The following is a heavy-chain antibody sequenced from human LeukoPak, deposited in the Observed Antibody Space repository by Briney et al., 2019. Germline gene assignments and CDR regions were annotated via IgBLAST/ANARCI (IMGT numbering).Heavy chain of an antibody. J-gene: IGHJ6*02. CDR2: ITSTADST. CDR3: AKVLRYFMDV. V-gene: IGHV3-23*01. D-gene: IGHD3-9*01. CDR1: GFTFSNYA. Sequence: GGPLRLSCAASGFTFSNYAMRWVRQAPGKGLEWVSTITSTADSTYYADSVKGRFTISRDNSKKTLYLQMNSLRAEDTAVYYCAKVLRYFMDVWGQGTTVTVSS.